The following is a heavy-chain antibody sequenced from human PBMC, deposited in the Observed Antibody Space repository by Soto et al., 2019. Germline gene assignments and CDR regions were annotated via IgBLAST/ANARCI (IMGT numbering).Heavy chain of an antibody. CDR2: IIPIFGTA. CDR3: ACLVTVTIQYYYYYYGMDA. J-gene: IGHJ6*02. CDR1: GGTFSSYA. D-gene: IGHD4-4*01. V-gene: IGHV1-69*06. Sequence: QVQLVQSGAEVKKPGSSVKVSCKASGGTFSSYAISWVRQAPGPGLEWMGGIIPIFGTANYAQKFQGRVTITADKSTSTAYMELSSLRSEDTPVYYCACLVTVTIQYYYYYYGMDAWGQGTTVTVSS.